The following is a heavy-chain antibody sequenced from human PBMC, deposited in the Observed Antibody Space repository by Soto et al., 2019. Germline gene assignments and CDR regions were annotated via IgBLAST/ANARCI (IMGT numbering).Heavy chain of an antibody. J-gene: IGHJ5*02. Sequence: SETLSLTCSVSGGSINNSTSFWGWLRQSPGKGLEWIATINYRWPAEYNPSLKSRVTISVDRSRNVLSLQMNYVTAPDTAAYYCANYFMSRPWFDTWGQGTLVTVSS. CDR2: INYRWPA. V-gene: IGHV4-39*02. CDR3: ANYFMSRPWFDT. CDR1: GGSINNSTSF. D-gene: IGHD6-6*01.